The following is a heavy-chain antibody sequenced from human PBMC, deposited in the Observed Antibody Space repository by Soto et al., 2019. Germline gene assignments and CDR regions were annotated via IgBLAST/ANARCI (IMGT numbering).Heavy chain of an antibody. CDR3: ARDVSPGSSSLYHDALDN. CDR1: GFAFGSSW. D-gene: IGHD6-13*01. Sequence: EVQLVESGGGLVHPGGSLRLSCEASGFAFGSSWMTWVRQAPGKGLEWVANIREDGSARSYLDSVTGRFTISRDNAKISMYLQMDGLKADDTGLYFCARDVSPGSSSLYHDALDNWGQGTMVTVSS. V-gene: IGHV3-7*05. J-gene: IGHJ3*02. CDR2: IREDGSAR.